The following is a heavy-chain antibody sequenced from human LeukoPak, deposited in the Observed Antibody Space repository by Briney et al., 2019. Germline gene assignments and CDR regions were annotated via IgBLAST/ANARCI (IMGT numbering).Heavy chain of an antibody. CDR3: ARCSSGWYGGYYFDY. CDR1: GFTFSSYA. D-gene: IGHD6-19*01. Sequence: GGSLRLSCAASGFTFSSYAMSWVRQAPGKGLEWVSGINDSGGSTYYADSVKGRFTISRDNAKNSLYLQMNSLRAEDTAVYYCARCSSGWYGGYYFDYWGQGTLVTVSS. CDR2: INDSGGST. J-gene: IGHJ4*02. V-gene: IGHV3-23*01.